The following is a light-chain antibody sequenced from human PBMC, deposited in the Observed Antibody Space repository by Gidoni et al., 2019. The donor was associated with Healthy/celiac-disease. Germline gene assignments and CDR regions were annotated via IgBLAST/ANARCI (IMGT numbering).Light chain of an antibody. CDR3: QSYDSSNVV. V-gene: IGLV6-57*02. CDR1: SGSIASNY. CDR2: EDN. J-gene: IGLJ2*01. Sequence: NFMLTQPNSVSESPAKTVTISCTGSSGSIASNYVQWYQQPPGSATSTVIYEDNQRPSGVPDRFSGSIDSSSNSASLTISGLKTEDEADYYCQSYDSSNVVFGGGTKLTVL.